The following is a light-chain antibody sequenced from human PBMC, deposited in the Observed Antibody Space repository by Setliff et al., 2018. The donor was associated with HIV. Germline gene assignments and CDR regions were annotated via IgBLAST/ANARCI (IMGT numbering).Light chain of an antibody. Sequence: QSALAQPPSVSGSPGQSVTISCTGTSSDVGTYNCVSWYQQPPGTAPKLMIYEVSNRPSGVPDRFSGSKSGNTASLSISGLKPEDEADYYCCSYAGTNMPYVFGPGTKVTVL. CDR2: EVS. CDR3: CSYAGTNMPYV. V-gene: IGLV2-18*02. CDR1: SSDVGTYNC. J-gene: IGLJ1*01.